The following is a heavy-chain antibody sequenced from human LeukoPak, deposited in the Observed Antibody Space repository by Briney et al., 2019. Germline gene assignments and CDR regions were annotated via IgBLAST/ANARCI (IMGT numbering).Heavy chain of an antibody. CDR2: INPSGGST. J-gene: IGHJ4*02. CDR3: ARVVGKDLPYYSDSSGPPLGY. V-gene: IGHV1-46*01. D-gene: IGHD3-22*01. Sequence: ASVKVSCKASGYTFTSYYMHWVRQAPGQGLEWMGIINPSGGSTSYAQKFQGRVTMTRDTSTSTVYMELSSLRSEDTAVYYCARVVGKDLPYYSDSSGPPLGYWGQGTLVTVSS. CDR1: GYTFTSYY.